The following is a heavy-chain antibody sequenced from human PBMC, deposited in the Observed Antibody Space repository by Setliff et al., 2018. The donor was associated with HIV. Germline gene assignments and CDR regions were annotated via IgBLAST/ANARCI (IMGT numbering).Heavy chain of an antibody. J-gene: IGHJ4*02. CDR1: GGSISNHY. Sequence: TLSLTCSVSGGSISNHYWSWIRQPPGKGLEWIGYIYYTGSTNYNPSLRGRVTISVDTSKKQFSLKLSSVTAADTAVYFCARETRSGWYDLAYWGQGTLVTVSS. CDR2: IYYTGST. V-gene: IGHV4-59*11. D-gene: IGHD6-19*01. CDR3: ARETRSGWYDLAY.